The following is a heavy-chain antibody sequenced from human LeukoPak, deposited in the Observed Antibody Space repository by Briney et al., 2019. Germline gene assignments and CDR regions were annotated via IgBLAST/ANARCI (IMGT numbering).Heavy chain of an antibody. CDR1: GFSFSSYW. J-gene: IGHJ3*02. CDR2: IKSDGSTT. CDR3: ARPSSYGGDAFDI. V-gene: IGHV3-74*01. D-gene: IGHD4-23*01. Sequence: GGSLRLSCAASGFSFSSYWMHWVRQAPGKGLEWVSRIKSDGSTTSYAVSVKGRFTISRDNGKNTLYLQMNSLRAEDTAVYYCARPSSYGGDAFDIWGQGTMVTVSS.